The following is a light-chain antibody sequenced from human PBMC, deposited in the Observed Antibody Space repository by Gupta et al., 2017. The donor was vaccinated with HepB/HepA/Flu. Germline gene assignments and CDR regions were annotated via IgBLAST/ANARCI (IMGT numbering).Light chain of an antibody. CDR3: QQRNNWPVT. J-gene: IGKJ4*01. CDR1: HSINSF. V-gene: IGKV3-11*01. Sequence: EIVLTQSPATLSLSPGDRATLSCRASHSINSFLAWYQQRPGLAPRLPIYDASKRAADIPGRLNRRGSGTDFTLTISSLEPEDSAIYYCQQRNNWPVTFGGGTKVEIK. CDR2: DAS.